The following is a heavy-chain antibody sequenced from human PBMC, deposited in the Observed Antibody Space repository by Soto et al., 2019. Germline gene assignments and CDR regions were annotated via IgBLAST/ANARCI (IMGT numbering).Heavy chain of an antibody. J-gene: IGHJ3*01. V-gene: IGHV4-59*01. CDR1: GGSISSYY. CDR3: AREFVAGAFDF. Sequence: QVQLQESGPGLVKPSETLSLTCTVSGGSISSYYWSWIRQPPGKGLEWIGYIYYTGSTNYNPSLQSRVPISGDTSTDRLPLRLRPVTDADPAVYSGAREFVAGAFDFWGQGTMVTVSS. D-gene: IGHD6-19*01. CDR2: IYYTGST.